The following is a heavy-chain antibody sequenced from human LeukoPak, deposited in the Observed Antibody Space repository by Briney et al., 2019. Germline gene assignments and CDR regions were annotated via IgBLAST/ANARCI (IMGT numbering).Heavy chain of an antibody. J-gene: IGHJ4*02. D-gene: IGHD2-2*01. CDR3: ARRPRSSTSRFDY. CDR1: GGSFSGYY. CDR2: INHSGST. V-gene: IGHV4-34*01. Sequence: KSSETLSLTCAVYGGSFSGYYWSWIRQPPGKGLEWIGEINHSGSTNYNPSLKSRVTISVDTSKNQFSLKLSSVTAADTAVYYCARRPRSSTSRFDYWGQGTLVTVSS.